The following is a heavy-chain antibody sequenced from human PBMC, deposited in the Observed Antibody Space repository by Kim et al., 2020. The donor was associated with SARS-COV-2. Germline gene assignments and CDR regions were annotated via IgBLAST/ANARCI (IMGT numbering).Heavy chain of an antibody. J-gene: IGHJ4*02. CDR2: IVVGSGNT. V-gene: IGHV1-58*01. CDR1: GFTFTSSA. D-gene: IGHD3-16*02. Sequence: SVKVSCKASGFTFTSSAVQWVRQARGQRLEWIGWIVVGSGNTNYAQKFQERVTITRDMSTSTAYMELSSLRSEDTAVYYCAAVSFGGVIARYYFDYWGQGTLVTVSS. CDR3: AAVSFGGVIARYYFDY.